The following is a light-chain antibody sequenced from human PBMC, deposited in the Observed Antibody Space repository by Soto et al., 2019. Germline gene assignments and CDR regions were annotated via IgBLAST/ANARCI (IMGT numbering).Light chain of an antibody. CDR3: QQSYNIPRT. CDR1: QSISSY. Sequence: DIQMTQSPSSLSASVGDKVTITCRASQSISSYLNWYQQRPGKAPKLLIYAASSLESGAPSRFSGSGSGTDFTLTISSLHPEDSAAYYCQQSYNIPRTFGQGTKLEIK. J-gene: IGKJ2*01. CDR2: AAS. V-gene: IGKV1-39*01.